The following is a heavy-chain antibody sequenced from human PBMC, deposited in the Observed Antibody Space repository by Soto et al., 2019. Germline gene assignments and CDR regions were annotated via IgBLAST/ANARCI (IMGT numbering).Heavy chain of an antibody. CDR2: ISAYNGNT. CDR1: GYTFTSYG. Sequence: QVQLVQSGAEVKKPGASVKVSCKASGYTFTSYGISWVRQAPGQGLEWMGWISAYNGNTNYAQKLQGRVTMTTDTSTSTAYMELRSLRSDDTAVYYCARHYYQLLFGYYYGMDVWGQGTTVTVSS. D-gene: IGHD2-2*01. J-gene: IGHJ6*02. V-gene: IGHV1-18*04. CDR3: ARHYYQLLFGYYYGMDV.